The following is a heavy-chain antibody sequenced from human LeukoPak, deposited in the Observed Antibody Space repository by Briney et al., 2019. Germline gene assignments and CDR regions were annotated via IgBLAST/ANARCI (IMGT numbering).Heavy chain of an antibody. D-gene: IGHD3-3*01. Sequence: ASVKVSCKASGYTFTSYAMNWVRQAPGQGLEWMGWINTNTGNPTYAQGFTGRFVFSLDISVSTAYLQISSLKAEETAVYYCARAQYYDFWSGYYRADYWGQGTLVTVSS. CDR1: GYTFTSYA. CDR3: ARAQYYDFWSGYYRADY. CDR2: INTNTGNP. J-gene: IGHJ4*02. V-gene: IGHV7-4-1*02.